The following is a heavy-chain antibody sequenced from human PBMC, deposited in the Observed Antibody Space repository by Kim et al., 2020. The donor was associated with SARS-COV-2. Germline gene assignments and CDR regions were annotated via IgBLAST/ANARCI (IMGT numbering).Heavy chain of an antibody. CDR1: GGTFSSYA. D-gene: IGHD4-17*01. CDR2: IIPILGIA. J-gene: IGHJ4*02. CDR3: AREAPYGDYPFDY. V-gene: IGHV1-69*04. Sequence: SVKVSCKASGGTFSSYAISWVRQAPGQGLEWMGRIIPILGIANYAQKFQGRVTITADKSTSTAYMELGSLRSEDTAVYYCAREAPYGDYPFDYWGQGTLVTVSS.